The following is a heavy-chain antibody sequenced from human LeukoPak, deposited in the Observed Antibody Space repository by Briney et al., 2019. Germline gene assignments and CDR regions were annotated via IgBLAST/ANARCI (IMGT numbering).Heavy chain of an antibody. CDR1: GYTFTGYY. D-gene: IGHD3-16*01. CDR3: ARAFRTGYYYYYMDV. V-gene: IGHV1-2*02. J-gene: IGHJ6*03. CDR2: INPNSGGT. Sequence: ASVKVSCKASGYTFTGYYMHWVRQAPGQGLEWMGWINPNSGGTNYAQKFQGRVTMTRDTSISTAYMELSRLRSDDTAVYYCARAFRTGYYYYYMDVWGKGTTVTVSS.